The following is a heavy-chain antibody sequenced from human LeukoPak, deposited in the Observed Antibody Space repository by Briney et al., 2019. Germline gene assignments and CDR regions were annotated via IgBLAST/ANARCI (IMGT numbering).Heavy chain of an antibody. CDR2: IRAGGDNT. Sequence: GGSLRLSCAASGITIRNYGMTWVRQAPGKGLEWVSGIRAGGDNTYYADSVKGRFTISRDNSKNTLYLQMNSLRAEDTAVYYCAKGMVRGVILKGFDYWGQGTLVTVSS. CDR3: AKGMVRGVILKGFDY. D-gene: IGHD3-10*01. J-gene: IGHJ4*02. CDR1: GITIRNYG. V-gene: IGHV3-23*01.